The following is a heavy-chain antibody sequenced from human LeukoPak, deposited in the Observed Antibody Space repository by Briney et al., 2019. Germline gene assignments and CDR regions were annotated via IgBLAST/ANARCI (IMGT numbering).Heavy chain of an antibody. V-gene: IGHV4-39*01. CDR2: IYYTGST. CDR3: ARFPSGWFGELFPNYYMDV. J-gene: IGHJ6*03. CDR1: GGSISSSSYY. D-gene: IGHD3-10*01. Sequence: SETLSLTCTVSGGSISSSSYYWGWIRQPPGKGLEWIGNIYYTGSTYYNASLQSRVTISIDMSKNQFSLRLSSVTAADTAVYYCARFPSGWFGELFPNYYMDVWGKGTTVTISS.